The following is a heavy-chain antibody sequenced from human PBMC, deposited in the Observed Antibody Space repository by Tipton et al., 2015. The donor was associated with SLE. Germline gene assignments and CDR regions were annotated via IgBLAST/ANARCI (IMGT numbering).Heavy chain of an antibody. V-gene: IGHV4-59*01. CDR3: ARDRTGGFGFGY. Sequence: TLSLTCTVSGGSISSYYWSWIRQPPGKGLQWIGYIYYSGSTNYNPSLKSRVTISVDTSKKQFSLKLSSVTAADTAVYYCARDRTGGFGFGYWGRGTLVTVSS. CDR2: IYYSGST. D-gene: IGHD3-10*01. J-gene: IGHJ4*02. CDR1: GGSISSYY.